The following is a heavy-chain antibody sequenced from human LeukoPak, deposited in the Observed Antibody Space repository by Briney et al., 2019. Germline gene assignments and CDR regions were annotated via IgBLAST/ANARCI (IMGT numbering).Heavy chain of an antibody. Sequence: PGGSLRLSCAVSGFTFSSFGMHWVRQAPGKGLEWVAVIWSDGSRKYFGDSVKGRFTISRDNSKNTLYMEMNSLRAEDTAVYYCAREQGGMRRGDWGIFDYWGRGTLVTVSS. J-gene: IGHJ4*02. V-gene: IGHV3-33*01. D-gene: IGHD2-21*02. CDR3: AREQGGMRRGDWGIFDY. CDR2: IWSDGSRK. CDR1: GFTFSSFG.